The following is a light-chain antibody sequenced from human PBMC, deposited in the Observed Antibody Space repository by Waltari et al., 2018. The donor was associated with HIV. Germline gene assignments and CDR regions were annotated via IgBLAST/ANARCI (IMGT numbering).Light chain of an antibody. Sequence: DIVMTQSPDSLAVSLGERATINCKSSQSLLYSSDNKNYLAWYQQKPGQPPKLLIYWASTRESGVPDRFSGSGSGTDFTLTINSLHAEDVAVYYCQQYYSTLALTFGGGTKVEIK. CDR3: QQYYSTLALT. J-gene: IGKJ4*01. CDR2: WAS. CDR1: QSLLYSSDNKNY. V-gene: IGKV4-1*01.